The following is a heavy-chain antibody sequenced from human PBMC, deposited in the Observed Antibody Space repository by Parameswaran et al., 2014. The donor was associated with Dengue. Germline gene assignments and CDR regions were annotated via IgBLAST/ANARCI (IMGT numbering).Heavy chain of an antibody. CDR2: IHTSGST. Sequence: GKGLEWIGRIHTSGSTNYNPSPKSRVTMSVDTSKNQFSLKLSSVTAADTAVYYCARVLGGNYPNWYFDLWGRGTLVTVSS. D-gene: IGHD1-7*01. V-gene: IGHV4-4*07. CDR3: ARVLGGNYPNWYFDL. J-gene: IGHJ2*01.